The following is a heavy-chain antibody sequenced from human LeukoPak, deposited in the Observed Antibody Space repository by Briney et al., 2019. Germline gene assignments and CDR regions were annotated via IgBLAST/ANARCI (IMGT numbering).Heavy chain of an antibody. CDR3: AKDASGSYHS. Sequence: SGGSLRLSCAASGFTFSTHGMHWVRQAPGKGLEWAALISYDANYEYYADSVKGRFTISRDNSRNTVYLHMNSLRPEDTAVYYCAKDASGSYHSWGQGTLVTVSS. D-gene: IGHD3-10*01. CDR1: GFTFSTHG. V-gene: IGHV3-30*18. CDR2: ISYDANYE. J-gene: IGHJ5*02.